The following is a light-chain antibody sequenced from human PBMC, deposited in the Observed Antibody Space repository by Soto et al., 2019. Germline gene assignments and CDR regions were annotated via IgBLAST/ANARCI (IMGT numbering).Light chain of an antibody. Sequence: QSALTQPASVSASPGQSITISCTGTSSDVGGYKFVSWYQHHPGKAPKLMIYEVNNRPSGVSNRFSGSKSGNTASLTISVLQPEDEADYYCLSYTRANTRVFGGGTKLTVL. CDR1: SSDVGGYKF. J-gene: IGLJ3*02. V-gene: IGLV2-14*01. CDR2: EVN. CDR3: LSYTRANTRV.